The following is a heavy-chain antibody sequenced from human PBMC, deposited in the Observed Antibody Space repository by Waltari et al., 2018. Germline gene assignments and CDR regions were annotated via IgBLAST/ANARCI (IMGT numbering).Heavy chain of an antibody. CDR1: GGSFSGYY. V-gene: IGHV4-34*01. CDR3: ARGRVVVVPAANRYYYYGMDV. Sequence: QVQLQQWGAGLLKPSETLSLTCAVYGGSFSGYYWRWIRQPPGKGLEWIGEINHSGSTNYNPSLKSRVTISVDTSKNQFSLKLSSVTAADTAVYYCARGRVVVVPAANRYYYYGMDVWGQGTTVTVSS. D-gene: IGHD2-2*01. CDR2: INHSGST. J-gene: IGHJ6*02.